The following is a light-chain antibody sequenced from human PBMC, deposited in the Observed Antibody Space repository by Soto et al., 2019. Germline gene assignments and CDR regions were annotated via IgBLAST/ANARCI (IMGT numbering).Light chain of an antibody. J-gene: IGKJ3*01. CDR2: GAS. CDR1: QSVHNF. V-gene: IGKV3D-15*01. Sequence: VVLTQSPATGSLSPGDRAAVSCKASQSVHNFLAWYQQKPGQAPRLLIYGASSRATGIPDRFSGSGSGTDFTLTISSLQSEDFAVYYCQHYNSWPLFGPGTKVDIK. CDR3: QHYNSWPL.